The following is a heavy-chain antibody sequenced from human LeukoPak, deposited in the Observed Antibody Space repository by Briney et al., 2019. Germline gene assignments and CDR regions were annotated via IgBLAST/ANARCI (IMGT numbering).Heavy chain of an antibody. Sequence: GASAKVSCKASGYTFTNYGISWVRQAPGQGLEWMGWISAYNGNTNYAQKLQGRVTMTTDTSTSTAYMELRSLRSDDTAVYYCASIRSGSYLDYFDYWGQGTLVTVSS. CDR3: ASIRSGSYLDYFDY. CDR2: ISAYNGNT. V-gene: IGHV1-18*01. CDR1: GYTFTNYG. J-gene: IGHJ4*02. D-gene: IGHD1-26*01.